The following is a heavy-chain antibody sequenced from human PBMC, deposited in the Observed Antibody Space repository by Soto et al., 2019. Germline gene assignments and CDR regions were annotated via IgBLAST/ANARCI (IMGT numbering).Heavy chain of an antibody. V-gene: IGHV3-23*01. J-gene: IGHJ5*02. D-gene: IGHD3-10*01. CDR3: AKDGEGLLWFGELFWFDP. CDR1: GFTFANYA. Sequence: PGGSLRLSCTASGFTFANYAMHWVRQAPWKGLEWVSRVSAGGDNTDYADAVKGRFTISRDNSKNTLYLQMNSLRAEDTAVYYCAKDGEGLLWFGELFWFDPWAQGTLVTVSS. CDR2: VSAGGDNT.